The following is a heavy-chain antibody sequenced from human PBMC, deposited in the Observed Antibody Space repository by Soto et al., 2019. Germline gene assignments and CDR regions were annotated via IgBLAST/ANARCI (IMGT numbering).Heavy chain of an antibody. CDR2: INHSGST. V-gene: IGHV4-34*01. CDR1: GGSVRGYY. J-gene: IGHJ4*02. D-gene: IGHD6-13*01. CDR3: ARQGPGAGNSGVLDY. Sequence: QVQLQQWGAGLLKPSETLSLTCAVYGGSVRGYYWSWIRQPPGKGLEWIGEINHSGSTNYNPSLKSRVTISADTSKNQFSLTLSSVTAADTAVYYCARQGPGAGNSGVLDYWGQGTLVAVSS.